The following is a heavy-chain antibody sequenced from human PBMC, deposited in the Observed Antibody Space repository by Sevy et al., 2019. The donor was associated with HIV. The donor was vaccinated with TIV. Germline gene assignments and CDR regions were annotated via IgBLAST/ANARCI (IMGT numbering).Heavy chain of an antibody. CDR2: ISFDGTNI. J-gene: IGHJ3*02. CDR3: ARFPPQRAFDI. V-gene: IGHV3-30*04. CDR1: GISFSNHA. Sequence: GGSLRLSCTASGISFSNHAMHWVRQAPGRGLEWVTVISFDGTNIDYIDSVKGRFTVSRDNSKNTLYLQMHNLTPTDTAVYYCARFPPQRAFDIWGQGTMVTVSS.